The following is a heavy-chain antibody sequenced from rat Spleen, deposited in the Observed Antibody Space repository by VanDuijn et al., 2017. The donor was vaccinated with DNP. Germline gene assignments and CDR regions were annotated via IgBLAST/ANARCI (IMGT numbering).Heavy chain of an antibody. CDR3: TRIGNNYDVMDV. V-gene: IGHV5-31*01. CDR1: GFTFNNYW. Sequence: EVQLVESGGGLVQPGRSLKLSCVASGFTFNNYWMTWIRQAPGKGLEWVASITNTGGSTYYPDSVKGRFTISRDNAKSTLYLQMNSLRSEDTATYYCTRIGNNYDVMDVWGQGASVTVSS. CDR2: ITNTGGST. J-gene: IGHJ4*01. D-gene: IGHD1-10*01.